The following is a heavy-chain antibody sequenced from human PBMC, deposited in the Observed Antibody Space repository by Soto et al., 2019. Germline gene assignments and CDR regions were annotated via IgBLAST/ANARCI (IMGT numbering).Heavy chain of an antibody. CDR3: AKGGGSYYWNPFDY. V-gene: IGHV3-23*01. D-gene: IGHD2-15*01. J-gene: IGHJ4*02. CDR1: GCTFISYA. Sequence: GGSLRVSCASSGCTFISYAMSWVRQAPGKGLEWVSAISGSDGGTYYADSVKGRFTISRDNSKNTLYLQMNSLRAEDTAVYYCAKGGGSYYWNPFDYWGQGTLVTVSS. CDR2: ISGSDGGT.